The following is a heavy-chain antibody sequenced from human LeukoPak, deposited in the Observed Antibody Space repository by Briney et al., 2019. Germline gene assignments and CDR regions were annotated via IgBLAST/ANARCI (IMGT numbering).Heavy chain of an antibody. Sequence: LAGGSLRLSCAASGFTFSSYAMSWVRQAPGKGLEWISYIRSNGAITYYADSVKGRFIISRDNAKNSLYLQMNSLRAEDTAVYYCARGRGTAVVATHCFDPWGRGTLVTVSS. CDR1: GFTFSSYA. D-gene: IGHD2-15*01. CDR3: ARGRGTAVVATHCFDP. CDR2: IRSNGAIT. J-gene: IGHJ5*02. V-gene: IGHV3-48*03.